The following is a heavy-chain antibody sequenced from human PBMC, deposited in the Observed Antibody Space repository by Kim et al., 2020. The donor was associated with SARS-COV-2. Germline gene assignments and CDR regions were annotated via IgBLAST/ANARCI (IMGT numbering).Heavy chain of an antibody. CDR3: ARVGAAAGTGGTWYFDL. V-gene: IGHV4-4*02. Sequence: SETLSLTCAVSGGSISSSNWWSWVRQPPGKGLEWIGEIYHSGSTNYNPSLKSRVTISVDKSKNQFSLKLSSVTAADTAVYYCARVGAAAGTGGTWYFDLWGRGTLVTVSS. J-gene: IGHJ2*01. D-gene: IGHD6-13*01. CDR2: IYHSGST. CDR1: GGSISSSNW.